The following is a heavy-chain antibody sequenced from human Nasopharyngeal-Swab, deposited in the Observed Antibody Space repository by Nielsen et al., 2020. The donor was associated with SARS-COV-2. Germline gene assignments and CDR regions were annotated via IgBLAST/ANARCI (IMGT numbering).Heavy chain of an antibody. D-gene: IGHD2-21*01. CDR3: ARDRDWAFDV. CDR2: IRSSNDI. J-gene: IGHJ3*01. CDR1: GFIFSDYS. Sequence: GESLKISCAASGFIFSDYSMNWVRQAPGKGLEWISYIRSSNDIYYADPVKGRFTISRDHAKNSLYLQMSSLRVEDTAAYYCARDRDWAFDVWGQGAVVTVSS. V-gene: IGHV3-69-1*01.